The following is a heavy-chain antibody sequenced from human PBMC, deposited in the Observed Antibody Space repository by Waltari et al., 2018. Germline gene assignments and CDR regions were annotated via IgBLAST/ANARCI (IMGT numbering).Heavy chain of an antibody. Sequence: QVQLVESGGGVVQPGRSLRLSCAASGFTFSSHGMHWVRQAPGKGLEWVAVISYDGSNKYYADSVKGRFTISRDNSKNTLYLQMNSLRAEDTAVYYCAKLEGYSGYDRADAFDIWGQGTMVTVSS. J-gene: IGHJ3*02. CDR3: AKLEGYSGYDRADAFDI. CDR2: ISYDGSNK. CDR1: GFTFSSHG. V-gene: IGHV3-30*18. D-gene: IGHD5-12*01.